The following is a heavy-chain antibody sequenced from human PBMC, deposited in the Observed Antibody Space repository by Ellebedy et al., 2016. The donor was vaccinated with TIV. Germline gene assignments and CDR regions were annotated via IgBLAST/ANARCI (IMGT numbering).Heavy chain of an antibody. CDR2: ISSSSSTI. CDR1: GFTFSSYN. V-gene: IGHV3-48*02. CDR3: ARETIVGAHRWDYFDY. D-gene: IGHD1-26*01. Sequence: PGGSLRLSCAASGFTFSSYNINWVRQAPGKGLEWVSYISSSSSTIYYADSVKGRFTISRDNAKNSLYLQMSSLRDEDTAVYYCARETIVGAHRWDYFDYWGQGTLVTVSS. J-gene: IGHJ4*02.